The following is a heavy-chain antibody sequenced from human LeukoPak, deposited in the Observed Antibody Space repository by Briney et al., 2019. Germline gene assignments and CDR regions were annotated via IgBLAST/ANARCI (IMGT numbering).Heavy chain of an antibody. Sequence: AGGSLKLSCATSGFSFSDSAIHWVRQASGKGLEWLGRIRSKPNNYATEYAASLKGRFTISRDESRNTAYLQMNTLKTEDTALYYCTRHIYGSGSYHAYDIWGQGPLVTVSS. V-gene: IGHV3-73*01. CDR3: TRHIYGSGSYHAYDI. CDR2: IRSKPNNYAT. CDR1: GFSFSDSA. J-gene: IGHJ3*02. D-gene: IGHD3-10*01.